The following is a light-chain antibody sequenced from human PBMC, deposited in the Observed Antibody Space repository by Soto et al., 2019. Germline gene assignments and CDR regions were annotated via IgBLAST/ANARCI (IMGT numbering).Light chain of an antibody. CDR2: DTS. Sequence: EIVLTQSPATLSLSPGERATLSCRASQSVSSYLAWYQQKPGQAPRLLIYDTSNRATGIPARFSGSGSGTDFTLTISSREPEDFAVYYCQQRSNWPPWTFGQVTKVEFK. CDR3: QQRSNWPPWT. V-gene: IGKV3-11*01. CDR1: QSVSSY. J-gene: IGKJ1*01.